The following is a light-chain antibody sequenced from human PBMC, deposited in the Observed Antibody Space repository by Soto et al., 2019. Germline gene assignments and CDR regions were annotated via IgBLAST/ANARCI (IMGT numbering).Light chain of an antibody. CDR2: AAF. Sequence: DIQMTQSPSSLSASVGDRVTITCRASQSISSYLNWYQQKPGKAPKLLIYAAFSLQSGVPSRFSGSGSGTAFTLTITSLQPEDFATYYCQQSYSTPLTFGGGTKVEIK. V-gene: IGKV1-39*01. CDR3: QQSYSTPLT. J-gene: IGKJ4*01. CDR1: QSISSY.